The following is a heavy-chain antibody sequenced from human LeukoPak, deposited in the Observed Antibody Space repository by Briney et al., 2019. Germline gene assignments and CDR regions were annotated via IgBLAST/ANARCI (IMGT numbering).Heavy chain of an antibody. CDR2: INPNSGGT. V-gene: IGHV1-2*02. D-gene: IGHD6-13*01. CDR1: GYTFTGYY. J-gene: IGHJ4*02. Sequence: ASVKVSCKASGYTFTGYYMHWVRQAPGQGLEWMGWINPNSGGTNYAQKFQGRVTMTRDTSISTAYMELSSLRSEDTAVYYCARVPEDSWYGFDYWGQGTLVTVSS. CDR3: ARVPEDSWYGFDY.